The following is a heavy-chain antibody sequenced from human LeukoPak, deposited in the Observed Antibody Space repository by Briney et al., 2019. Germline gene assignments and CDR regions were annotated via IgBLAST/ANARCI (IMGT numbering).Heavy chain of an antibody. CDR2: INPNSGGT. D-gene: IGHD3-22*01. J-gene: IGHJ5*02. CDR3: ARVQTYYYDSSGYYYTNWFDP. V-gene: IGHV1-2*02. Sequence: GASVKVSCKASGGTSSSYAISWVRQAPGQGLEWMGWINPNSGGTNYAQKFQGRVTMTRDTSISTAYMELSRLRSDDTAVYYCARVQTYYYDSSGYYYTNWFDPWGQGTLVTVSS. CDR1: GGTSSSYA.